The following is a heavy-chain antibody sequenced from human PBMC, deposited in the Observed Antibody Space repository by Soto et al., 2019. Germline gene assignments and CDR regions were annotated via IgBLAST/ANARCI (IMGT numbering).Heavy chain of an antibody. J-gene: IGHJ5*02. CDR3: ARDISGTNNWFDP. V-gene: IGHV1-69*06. CDR2: IIPIFGSP. D-gene: IGHD1-26*01. CDR1: GDTFSSHT. Sequence: VQLVQSGAEVKKPGSSVRVSCETSGDTFSSHTINWLRQATGQGLEWMGGIIPIFGSPNYAEKFQGRVTISADTSTNKAYMELRSLTSDDTAVYFCARDISGTNNWFDPWGQGTLVTVSS.